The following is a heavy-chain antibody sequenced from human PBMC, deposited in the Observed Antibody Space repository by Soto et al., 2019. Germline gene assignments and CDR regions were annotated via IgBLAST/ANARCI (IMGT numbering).Heavy chain of an antibody. CDR3: ARDYDFWSGRGGMDV. D-gene: IGHD3-3*01. J-gene: IGHJ6*02. CDR2: ISSSSSYI. CDR1: GFTFSTSN. Sequence: GGSLRLSCAASGFTFSTSNMNWVRQAPGKGLEWVSSISSSSSYIYYADSVKGRFTISRDNAKNSLYLQMNSLRAEDTAVYYCARDYDFWSGRGGMDVWGQGTTVTVSS. V-gene: IGHV3-21*01.